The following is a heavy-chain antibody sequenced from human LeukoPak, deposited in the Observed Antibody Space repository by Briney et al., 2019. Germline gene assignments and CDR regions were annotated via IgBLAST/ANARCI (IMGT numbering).Heavy chain of an antibody. CDR1: GYTFTGYY. V-gene: IGHV1-2*02. CDR3: ARIVLGCSSTSCYTHRYFDY. D-gene: IGHD2-2*02. CDR2: INPNSGGT. J-gene: IGHJ4*02. Sequence: ASVKVSCKASGYTFTGYYMHWVRQAPGQGLEWMGWINPNSGGTNYAQKFQGRVTMTRDTSISTAYVELSRLRSDDTAVYYCARIVLGCSSTSCYTHRYFDYWGQGTLVTVSS.